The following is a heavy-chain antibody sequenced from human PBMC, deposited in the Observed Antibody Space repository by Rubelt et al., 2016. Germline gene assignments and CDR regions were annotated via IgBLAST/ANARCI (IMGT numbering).Heavy chain of an antibody. J-gene: IGHJ4*02. V-gene: IGHV3-30*07. CDR3: ARDGYCSGGSCYSEGYFDY. D-gene: IGHD2-15*01. Sequence: YYADSVKGRFTISRDNSKNTLYLQMNNLRAEDTAVYYCARDGYCSGGSCYSEGYFDYWGQGTLVTVSS.